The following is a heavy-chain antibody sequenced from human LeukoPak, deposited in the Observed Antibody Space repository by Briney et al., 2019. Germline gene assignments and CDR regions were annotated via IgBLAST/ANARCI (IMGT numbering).Heavy chain of an antibody. J-gene: IGHJ4*02. CDR1: GGSFSGYY. Sequence: SETLSLTCAVYGGSFSGYYWSWIRQPPGKGLEWIGSIYFGGSTYYNPSLKSRVTISADTSKNQFSLKLSSVTAADTAVYYCARGTTGDCSSSSCYEDWGQGTLVTVSS. CDR2: IYFGGST. V-gene: IGHV4-34*01. D-gene: IGHD2-2*01. CDR3: ARGTTGDCSSSSCYED.